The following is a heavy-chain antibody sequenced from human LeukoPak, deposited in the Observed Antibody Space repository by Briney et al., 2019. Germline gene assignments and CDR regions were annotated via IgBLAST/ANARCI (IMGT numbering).Heavy chain of an antibody. Sequence: SVKVSCRASGGTFSSYAISWVRQAPGQGLEWMGRIIPIFGIANYAQKFQGRVTITADKSTSIAYMELSSLRSEDTAVYYCAGESRPNYYDSSGYRFDYWGQGTLVTVSS. V-gene: IGHV1-69*04. CDR1: GGTFSSYA. CDR3: AGESRPNYYDSSGYRFDY. CDR2: IIPIFGIA. D-gene: IGHD3-22*01. J-gene: IGHJ4*02.